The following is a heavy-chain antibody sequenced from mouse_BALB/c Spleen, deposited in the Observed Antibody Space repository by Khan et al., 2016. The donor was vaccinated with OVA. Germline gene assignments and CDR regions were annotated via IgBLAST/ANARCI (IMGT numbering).Heavy chain of an antibody. CDR1: GYTFTTYW. D-gene: IGHD2-13*01. CDR2: IDPSTGYT. V-gene: IGHV1-7*01. Sequence: QVQLKQSGAELAKPGASVEMSCKASGYTFTTYWVHWVKQRPGQGLEWIGYIDPSTGYTEYNQKFKDKATLTADKSSSTAYMQLSSLTSEDSAVYYCTRRGLDGIFTYWGQGTFVTVSS. CDR3: TRRGLDGIFTY. J-gene: IGHJ3*01.